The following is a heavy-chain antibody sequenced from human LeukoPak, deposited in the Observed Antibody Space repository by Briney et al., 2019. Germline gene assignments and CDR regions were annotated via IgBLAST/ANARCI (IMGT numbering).Heavy chain of an antibody. CDR2: IWHDGSKE. CDR1: GFTFGNYD. J-gene: IGHJ4*02. V-gene: IGHV3-33*01. CDR3: ARSPGQCSGGSCATGY. Sequence: GRSLRLSCAVSGFTFGNYDMHWVRQTPGKGLEWVAVIWHDGSKEFYVDSVKGRFTISRDNAKNTLYLQMNSLRAEDTAVYYCARSPGQCSGGSCATGYWGQGTLVTVSS. D-gene: IGHD2-15*01.